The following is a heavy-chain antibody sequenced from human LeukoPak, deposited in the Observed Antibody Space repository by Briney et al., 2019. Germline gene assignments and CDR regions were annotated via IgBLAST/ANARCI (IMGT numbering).Heavy chain of an antibody. J-gene: IGHJ5*02. Sequence: SETLSLTCSVSGGSIRSTYWSWIRQPAGKGLEYIGRVYDGSINYNLSLRSRVTMSIDTSKSEFSLKLTSVTAADTAVYYCAKEYCPSTICYPSGGWYDPWGQGTLVTVSS. CDR2: VYDGSI. V-gene: IGHV4-4*07. D-gene: IGHD2-2*01. CDR3: AKEYCPSTICYPSGGWYDP. CDR1: GGSIRSTY.